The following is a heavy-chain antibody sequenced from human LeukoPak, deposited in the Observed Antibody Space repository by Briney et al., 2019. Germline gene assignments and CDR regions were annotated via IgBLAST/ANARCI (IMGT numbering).Heavy chain of an antibody. Sequence: SETLSLTCTVSGYSISSGYYWGWIRQPPGKGLEWIGSIYKSGSTYYNPSLKSRVTISVDTSKNQFSLKLSSVTAADTAVYYCARHSITAGTEYAFDIWGQGTMVTVSS. J-gene: IGHJ3*02. CDR2: IYKSGST. D-gene: IGHD6-13*01. CDR3: ARHSITAGTEYAFDI. V-gene: IGHV4-38-2*02. CDR1: GYSISSGYY.